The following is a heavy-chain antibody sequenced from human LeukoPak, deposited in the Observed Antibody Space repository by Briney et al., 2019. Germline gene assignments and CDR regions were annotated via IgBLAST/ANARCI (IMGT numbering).Heavy chain of an antibody. J-gene: IGHJ5*02. CDR3: ARYYDFFPGNWFDP. CDR2: IYTSGST. D-gene: IGHD3-3*01. Sequence: SETLSLTCTVSGGSISSGSYYWSWIRQPAGKGLEWIGRIYTSGSTNYNPSLKSRVTISVDTSKNQFSLKLSSVTAAHAAVSYCARYYDFFPGNWFDPWGQGTLVTVSS. V-gene: IGHV4-61*02. CDR1: GGSISSGSYY.